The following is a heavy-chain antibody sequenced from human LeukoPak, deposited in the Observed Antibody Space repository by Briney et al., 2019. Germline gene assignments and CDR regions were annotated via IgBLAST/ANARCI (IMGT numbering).Heavy chain of an antibody. J-gene: IGHJ5*02. CDR1: GFTFSSYA. V-gene: IGHV3-23*01. CDR3: ARALSGFDP. CDR2: FSGSGGST. Sequence: GGSLRLSCAASGFTFSSYAMSWVRQAPGKGLECISGFSGSGGSTYYADSVKGRFTISRDNSKNTLYLQMNSLRAEDTAVYYCARALSGFDPWGQGTLVTVSS.